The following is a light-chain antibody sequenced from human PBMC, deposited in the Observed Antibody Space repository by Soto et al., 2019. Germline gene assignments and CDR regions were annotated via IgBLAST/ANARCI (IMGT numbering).Light chain of an antibody. CDR1: RSDVGGYNY. Sequence: QSVLTQPASVSGFPGQSITISCTGSRSDVGGYNYVSWYQQHPAKAPKMIIYDVTSRPSGVSNRFSGSKSGNTASLTISGLQAEDEADYCCSSFTTVNIFVVFGRGTLLAVL. J-gene: IGLJ2*01. V-gene: IGLV2-14*03. CDR3: SSFTTVNIFVV. CDR2: DVT.